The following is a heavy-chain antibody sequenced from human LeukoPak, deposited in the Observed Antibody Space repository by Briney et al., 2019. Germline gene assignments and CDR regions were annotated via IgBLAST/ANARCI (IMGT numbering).Heavy chain of an antibody. Sequence: PGGSLRLSCSASGFTFSAYAMYWVRQAPGKGLEYVSGIRNNEGRSLYADSVKSRFTISRDNSKITLYLQMSSLRAEGTAVYYCVKITSVTGGDRWGQGTRLTVSS. CDR2: IRNNEGRS. CDR1: GFTFSAYA. CDR3: VKITSVTGGDR. D-gene: IGHD2-8*02. J-gene: IGHJ5*02. V-gene: IGHV3-64D*09.